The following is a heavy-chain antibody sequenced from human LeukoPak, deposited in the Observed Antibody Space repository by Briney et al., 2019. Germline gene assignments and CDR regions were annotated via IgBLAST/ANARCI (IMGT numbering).Heavy chain of an antibody. V-gene: IGHV1-18*01. CDR3: AAGYCSSTSCSSPAFDI. CDR1: GGTFSSYA. Sequence: ASVKVSCKASGGTFSSYAISWVRQAPGQGLEWMGWISAYNGNTNYAQKLQGRVTMTTDTSTSTAYMELRSLRSDDTAVYYCAAGYCSSTSCSSPAFDIWGQGTMVTVSS. D-gene: IGHD2-2*01. CDR2: ISAYNGNT. J-gene: IGHJ3*02.